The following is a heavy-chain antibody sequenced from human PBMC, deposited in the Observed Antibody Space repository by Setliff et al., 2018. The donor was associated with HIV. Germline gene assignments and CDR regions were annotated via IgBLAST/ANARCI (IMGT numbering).Heavy chain of an antibody. V-gene: IGHV1-2*06. CDR1: GYTFTAYY. CDR3: ARYGSGWPLWYFDL. CDR2: INPNSGGT. D-gene: IGHD6-19*01. J-gene: IGHJ2*01. Sequence: WASVKVSCKASGYTFTAYYMHWVRQAPGQGLEWMGRINPNSGGTNYAQKFQGRVTMTRDTSISTVYMELSRLRSDDTAVYYCARYGSGWPLWYFDLWGRGTLVTVPQ.